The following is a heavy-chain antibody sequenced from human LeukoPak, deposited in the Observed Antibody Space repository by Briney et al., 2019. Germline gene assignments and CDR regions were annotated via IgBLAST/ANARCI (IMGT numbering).Heavy chain of an antibody. D-gene: IGHD6-13*01. CDR3: ARISSSWPRYYYYYGMDV. CDR2: IYYSGST. V-gene: IGHV4-59*01. J-gene: IGHJ6*02. Sequence: SETRSLTCTVSGGSISSYYWSWIRQPPGKGLEWIGYIYYSGSTNYNPSLKSRVTISVDTSKNQFSLKLSSVTAADTAVYYCARISSSWPRYYYYYGMDVWGQGTTVTVSS. CDR1: GGSISSYY.